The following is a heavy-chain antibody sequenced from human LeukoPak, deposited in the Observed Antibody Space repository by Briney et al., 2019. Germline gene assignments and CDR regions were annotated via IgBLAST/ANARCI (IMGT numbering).Heavy chain of an antibody. CDR3: ARDVTGTHLFDY. J-gene: IGHJ4*02. CDR1: GGSISSGGYY. Sequence: SETLSLTCTVSGGSISSGGYYWSWIRQHPGKGLEWIGYIYYSGSTYYNPSLKSRVTISVDTSKNQFSLKLSSVTAADTAVYYCARDVTGTHLFDYWGQGTLVTVSS. V-gene: IGHV4-31*03. D-gene: IGHD1-20*01. CDR2: IYYSGST.